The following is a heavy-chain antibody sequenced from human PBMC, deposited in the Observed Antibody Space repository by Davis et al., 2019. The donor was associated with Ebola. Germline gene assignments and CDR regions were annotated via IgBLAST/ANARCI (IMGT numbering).Heavy chain of an antibody. J-gene: IGHJ4*02. CDR2: IYHSGST. CDR3: ARVSSGYEYYFDY. V-gene: IGHV4-30-2*01. CDR1: GGSISSGGYS. Sequence: SETLSLTCAVSGGSISSGGYSWSWIRQPPGKGLEWIGYIYHSGSTYYNPSLKSRVTISVDRSKNQFSLKLSSVTAADTAVYYCARVSSGYEYYFDYWGQGTLVTVS. D-gene: IGHD3-22*01.